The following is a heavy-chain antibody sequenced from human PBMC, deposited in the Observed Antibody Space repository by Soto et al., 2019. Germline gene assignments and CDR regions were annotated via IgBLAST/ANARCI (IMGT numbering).Heavy chain of an antibody. J-gene: IGHJ4*02. D-gene: IGHD3-3*01. Sequence: SETLSLTCTVSGGSISSYYWSWIRQPPGKGLEWIGYIYYSGSTNYNPSLKSRVTISVDTSKNQFSLKLSSVTAADTAVYYCARQRGTYYDFWSGPMDYWGQGTLVTVSS. CDR2: IYYSGST. V-gene: IGHV4-59*08. CDR3: ARQRGTYYDFWSGPMDY. CDR1: GGSISSYY.